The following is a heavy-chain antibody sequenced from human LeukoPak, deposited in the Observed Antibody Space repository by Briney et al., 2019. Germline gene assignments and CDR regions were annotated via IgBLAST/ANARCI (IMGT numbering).Heavy chain of an antibody. Sequence: GESLKISCKGSGYSFTSYWIGWVREMPGKGLGWVGIIYPGDSDIRYSPSFQGQVTISADKSISTAYLQSSSLKASDTAMYYCARRPPHSSGLDYWGQGTLVTVSS. V-gene: IGHV5-51*01. CDR3: ARRPPHSSGLDY. D-gene: IGHD6-19*01. CDR2: IYPGDSDI. J-gene: IGHJ4*02. CDR1: GYSFTSYW.